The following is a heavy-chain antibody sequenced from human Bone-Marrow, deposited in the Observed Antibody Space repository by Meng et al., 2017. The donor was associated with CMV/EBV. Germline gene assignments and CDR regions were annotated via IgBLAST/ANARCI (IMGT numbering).Heavy chain of an antibody. CDR3: ARDGGYSTRWSRYSGSYSHFDY. D-gene: IGHD1-26*01. CDR1: GDSISSSSYY. V-gene: IGHV4-39*02. Sequence: GSLRLSCTVSGDSISSSSYYWGWVRQPPGKGLEWIGSIYYSGSTYYNPSLKSRVTISRDNSKNTLYLQMNSLRAEDTAVYYCARDGGYSTRWSRYSGSYSHFDYWGQGTLVTVSS. CDR2: IYYSGST. J-gene: IGHJ4*02.